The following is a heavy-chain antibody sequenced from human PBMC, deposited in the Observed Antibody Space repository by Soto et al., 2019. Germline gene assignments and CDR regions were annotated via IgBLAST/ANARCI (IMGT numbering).Heavy chain of an antibody. CDR3: ARDIKEYCSSTSCYYAYYYYYGMDV. Sequence: QVQLVQSGAEVKKPGSSVKVSCKASGGTFSSYAISWVRQAPGQGLEWMGGIIPIFGTANYAQKFQGRVTITADESTSTAYMELSSLRSEDTAVYYCARDIKEYCSSTSCYYAYYYYYGMDVWGQGTTVTVSS. J-gene: IGHJ6*02. CDR2: IIPIFGTA. D-gene: IGHD2-2*01. CDR1: GGTFSSYA. V-gene: IGHV1-69*01.